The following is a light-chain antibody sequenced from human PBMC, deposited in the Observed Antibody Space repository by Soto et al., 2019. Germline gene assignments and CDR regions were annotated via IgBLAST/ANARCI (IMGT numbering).Light chain of an antibody. CDR2: GAS. CDR1: QSVSSN. CDR3: QHYSNSPPWT. J-gene: IGKJ1*01. Sequence: EIVMTQSPATLSVSPGERATLSCRASQSVSSNLAWYPQKPGQAPRLLIYGASTRATGIPARFSGSGSGTEFTLPLSSLQSEDFAIYYCQHYSNSPPWTFGQGTKVQIK. V-gene: IGKV3-15*01.